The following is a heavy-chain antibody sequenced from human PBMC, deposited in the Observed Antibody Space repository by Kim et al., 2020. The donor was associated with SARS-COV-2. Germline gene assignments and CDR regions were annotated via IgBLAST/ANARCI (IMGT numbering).Heavy chain of an antibody. J-gene: IGHJ6*03. CDR2: VSYDGGRE. V-gene: IGHV3-30*04. CDR3: ARDGPKTWSPSADLFNYFLDL. D-gene: IGHD2-21*01. Sequence: GGSLRLSCEASGITFTYYAMHWVRQAPGKGLEWVAAVSYDGGREFYADSVKGRFTISRDNSKNTLYLQMRSLRSEDTAVYFCARDGPKTWSPSADLFNYFLDLWGKGPTVTVSS. CDR1: GITFTYYA.